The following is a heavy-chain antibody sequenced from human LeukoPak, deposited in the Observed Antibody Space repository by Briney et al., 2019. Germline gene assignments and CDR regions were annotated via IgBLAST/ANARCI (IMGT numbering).Heavy chain of an antibody. Sequence: GASVKVSCKASGFTFSTSAVQWVRQARGQRLEWIGWIVVGRNEASYAQEFHGRVTITRDMSTSTAYLELSGLRSEDTAVYYCAAERCSGSCCWFDLWGQGTLVTVSS. CDR3: AAERCSGSCCWFDL. CDR1: GFTFSTSA. D-gene: IGHD2-8*01. J-gene: IGHJ5*02. V-gene: IGHV1-58*01. CDR2: IVVGRNEA.